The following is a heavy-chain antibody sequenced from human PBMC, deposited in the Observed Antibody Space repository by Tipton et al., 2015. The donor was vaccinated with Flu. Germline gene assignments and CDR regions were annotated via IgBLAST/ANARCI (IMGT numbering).Heavy chain of an antibody. D-gene: IGHD5-12*01. CDR1: GGSISTSY. CDR3: TRDLRGYSGYTGGDAFDM. Sequence: LVKPSETLSLTCTVSGGSISTSYWSWIRQPAGKGLEWIGRISTSGSTNYNASLESRVTMSRDTSKNHFSLRLSSATTADTALYYCTRDLRGYSGYTGGDAFDMWGQGIMVIVSS. CDR2: ISTSGST. V-gene: IGHV4-4*07. J-gene: IGHJ3*02.